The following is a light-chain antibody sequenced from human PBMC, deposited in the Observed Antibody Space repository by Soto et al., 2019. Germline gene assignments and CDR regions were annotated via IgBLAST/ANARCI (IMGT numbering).Light chain of an antibody. Sequence: EIVLTQSPGTLALSPGERATLSCRASQSVDNDYLAWYQQKPGQAPRLLIRDASSRATGIPDRFSGSGSATDFTLTIGRLEPEDFAVYYCQQYDISPWTFGQGTKVELK. V-gene: IGKV3-20*01. CDR1: QSVDNDY. J-gene: IGKJ1*01. CDR2: DAS. CDR3: QQYDISPWT.